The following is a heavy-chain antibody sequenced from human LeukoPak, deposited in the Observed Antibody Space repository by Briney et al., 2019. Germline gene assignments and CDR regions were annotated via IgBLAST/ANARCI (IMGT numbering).Heavy chain of an antibody. V-gene: IGHV3-23*01. CDR3: AKGSPARPNWFDP. D-gene: IGHD3-10*01. Sequence: GGSLRLSCAASGFTFSSHAMSWVRQAPGKGLEWASSVSAGGSGTYYADSVKGRFTISRDNSKNTLYLQMNSLRAEDTAVYYCAKGSPARPNWFDPWGQGTLVTVSS. CDR1: GFTFSSHA. J-gene: IGHJ5*02. CDR2: VSAGGSGT.